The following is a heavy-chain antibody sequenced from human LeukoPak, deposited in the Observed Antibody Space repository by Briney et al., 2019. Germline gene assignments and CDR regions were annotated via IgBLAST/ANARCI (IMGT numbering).Heavy chain of an antibody. Sequence: PSETLSLTCTVSGGSISSYYWSWIRQPPGKGLEWIGYIYYSGSTNYNPSLKSRVTISVDTSKNQFSLKLSSVTAADTAVYYCARGLAQYYYYSMDVWGKGTTVTVSS. CDR3: ARGLAQYYYYSMDV. CDR2: IYYSGST. J-gene: IGHJ6*03. CDR1: GGSISSYY. V-gene: IGHV4-59*01.